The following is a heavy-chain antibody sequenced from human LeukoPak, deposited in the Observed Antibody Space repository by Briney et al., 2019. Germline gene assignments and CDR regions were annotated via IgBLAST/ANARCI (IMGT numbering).Heavy chain of an antibody. Sequence: GGSLRLSCAASGFTFSRHGMHWVRQAPGKGLEWVAVISYDGSNKYYADSVKGRFTISRDNSKNTLYLQMNSLRAEDTAVYYCARGGWLQLGYYFDYWGQGTLVTVSS. D-gene: IGHD5-24*01. CDR1: GFTFSRHG. V-gene: IGHV3-30*03. CDR2: ISYDGSNK. J-gene: IGHJ4*02. CDR3: ARGGWLQLGYYFDY.